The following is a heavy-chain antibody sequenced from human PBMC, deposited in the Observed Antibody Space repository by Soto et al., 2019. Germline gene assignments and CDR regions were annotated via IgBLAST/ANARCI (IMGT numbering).Heavy chain of an antibody. CDR3: VTDPRYSSCWYGYFFGRDV. CDR1: GVTVSSNY. Sequence: PGGSLRLSCAASGVTVSSNYMSCVRQAPGKGLDWVSVIYSGGGTDYADSVRGRFSISRDNPENTLYLEMNSLRVEATPVYYCVTDPRYSSCWYGYFFGRDVWGQATTVTVSS. J-gene: IGHJ6*02. V-gene: IGHV3-53*01. D-gene: IGHD6-13*01. CDR2: IYSGGGT.